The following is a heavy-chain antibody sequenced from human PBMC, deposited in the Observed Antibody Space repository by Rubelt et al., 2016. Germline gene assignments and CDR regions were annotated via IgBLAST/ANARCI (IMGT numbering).Heavy chain of an antibody. CDR3: ARRGYIVVVPAAMLNYYYGMDV. V-gene: IGHV4-34*01. CDR2: SGST. D-gene: IGHD2-2*01. Sequence: SGSTNYNPSLKSRVTISVDTSKNQFSLKLSSVTAADTAVYYCARRGYIVVVPAAMLNYYYGMDVWGQGTTVTCSS. J-gene: IGHJ6*02.